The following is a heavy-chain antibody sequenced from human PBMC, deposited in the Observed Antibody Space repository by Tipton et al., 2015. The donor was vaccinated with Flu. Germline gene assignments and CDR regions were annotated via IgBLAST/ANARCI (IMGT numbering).Heavy chain of an antibody. Sequence: TLSLTCTVSGGSISSGTYYWSWIRQHPGKGLEWIGYIYFSGSTYYHPSLESRVTMSVDTSNNQFSLKLSSVTAEDTAVYYCARVLNCGTTPCSPAFYIWGQGTMVTGSS. D-gene: IGHD1-26*01. CDR1: GGSISSGTYY. CDR3: ARVLNCGTTPCSPAFYI. V-gene: IGHV4-31*02. J-gene: IGHJ3*02. CDR2: IYFSGST.